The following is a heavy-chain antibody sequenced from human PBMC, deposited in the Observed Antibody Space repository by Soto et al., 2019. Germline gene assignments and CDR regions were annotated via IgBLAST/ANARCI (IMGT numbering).Heavy chain of an antibody. V-gene: IGHV4-4*07. CDR2: IHSSGST. Sequence: SETLSLTCAVYGGSVNGYYWSWIRQPAGKGLEWIGHIHSSGSTNYNPSLKSQVTMSVDTSKNQFSLRLMSLTAADAAVYYCARDQGVAAAGITWFDPWGQGSLVTVSS. CDR1: GGSVNGYY. D-gene: IGHD6-13*01. J-gene: IGHJ5*02. CDR3: ARDQGVAAAGITWFDP.